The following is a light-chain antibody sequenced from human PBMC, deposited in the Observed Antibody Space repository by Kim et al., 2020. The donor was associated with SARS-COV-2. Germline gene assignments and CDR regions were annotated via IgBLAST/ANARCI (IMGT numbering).Light chain of an antibody. CDR2: RNN. CDR3: ATWDDSLSGVV. CDR1: SSNIGSNY. Sequence: GQRVTISCSGRSSNIGSNYVYWYQQLPGTAPKLHIYRNNQRPSGVPDRFSGSKSGTSASLAISGLRSEDEADYYCATWDDSLSGVVFGGGTQLTVL. J-gene: IGLJ2*01. V-gene: IGLV1-47*01.